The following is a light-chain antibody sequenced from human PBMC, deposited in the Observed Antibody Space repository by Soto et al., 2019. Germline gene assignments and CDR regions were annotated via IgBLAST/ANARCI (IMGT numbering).Light chain of an antibody. Sequence: DIQMTQSPSTLSASVGDRVTITCRASQSISSWLARYQQKPGKAPKLLIYQASSLESGVPSRFSGSGYGTEFTLTISSLQPDDFATYYCQQYNSYWTFGQGTKVDIK. V-gene: IGKV1-5*03. CDR1: QSISSW. J-gene: IGKJ1*01. CDR3: QQYNSYWT. CDR2: QAS.